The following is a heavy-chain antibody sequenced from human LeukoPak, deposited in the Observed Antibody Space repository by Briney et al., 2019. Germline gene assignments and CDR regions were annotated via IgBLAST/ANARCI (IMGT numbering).Heavy chain of an antibody. D-gene: IGHD3-22*01. J-gene: IGHJ4*02. Sequence: GGSLRLSCTGSGFTFGDSAISSVCQAPGKGLEWVSFIRSKAYGGTTEYAASVKGRFSISRDDSKSIAYLQMTMLTTEVTAVYYCGLNYYDSLGFDKWGQGTLVTVSS. CDR3: GLNYYDSLGFDK. CDR2: IRSKAYGGTT. V-gene: IGHV3-49*04. CDR1: GFTFGDSA.